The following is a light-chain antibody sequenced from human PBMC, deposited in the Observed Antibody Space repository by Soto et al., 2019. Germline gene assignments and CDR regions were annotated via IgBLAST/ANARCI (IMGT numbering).Light chain of an antibody. Sequence: DIQMTQSPSSLSASVGDRVTITCRASQSISNYLNWYQHKPGKAPKVLIYGASNLQSGVPSRFSGSGSGTDFTLTISSLQREGFATYFCQQSYSSSWTFGPGTKVEI. CDR3: QQSYSSSWT. V-gene: IGKV1-39*01. CDR1: QSISNY. J-gene: IGKJ1*01. CDR2: GAS.